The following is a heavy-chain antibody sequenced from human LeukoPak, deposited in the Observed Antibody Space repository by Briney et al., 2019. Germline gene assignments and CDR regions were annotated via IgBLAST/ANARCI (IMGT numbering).Heavy chain of an antibody. CDR3: ARHSYCSGGSCYEYNWFDP. Sequence: SETLSLTCTVSGGSISSGDFYWSWVRQHPEKGLEWIGYIYYSGTAYYNPSLKSRVTISVDTSKNQFSLKLSSVTAADTAVYYCARHSYCSGGSCYEYNWFDPWGQGTLVTVSS. CDR2: IYYSGTA. D-gene: IGHD2-15*01. J-gene: IGHJ5*02. CDR1: GGSISSGDFY. V-gene: IGHV4-30-4*08.